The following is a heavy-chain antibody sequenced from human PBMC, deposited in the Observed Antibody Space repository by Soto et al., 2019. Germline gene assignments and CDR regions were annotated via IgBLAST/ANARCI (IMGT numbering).Heavy chain of an antibody. V-gene: IGHV3-23*01. CDR1: GFTFSSYA. CDR2: ISGSGGST. D-gene: IGHD5-18*01. Sequence: GGSLRLSCAASGFTFSSYAMSWVRQAPGKGLEWVSAISGSGGSTYYADSVKGRFTISRDNSKNTLYLQMNSLRAEDTAVYYCAKDRERGYSYGLYYYYYGMDVWGQGTTVTVSS. CDR3: AKDRERGYSYGLYYYYYGMDV. J-gene: IGHJ6*02.